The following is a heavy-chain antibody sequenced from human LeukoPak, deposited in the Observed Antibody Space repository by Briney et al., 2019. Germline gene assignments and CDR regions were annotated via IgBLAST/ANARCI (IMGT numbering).Heavy chain of an antibody. J-gene: IGHJ6*04. CDR2: ISYDGSNK. Sequence: GGSLRLSCAASGFTFSRYGMHWVRQAPGKGLEWEAVISYDGSNKYYADSVKGRFTISRDNSKNTLYLQMNSLRAEDTAVYYCAKFLYYDSSGYTPMDVWGKGTTVTISS. CDR1: GFTFSRYG. V-gene: IGHV3-30*18. D-gene: IGHD3-22*01. CDR3: AKFLYYDSSGYTPMDV.